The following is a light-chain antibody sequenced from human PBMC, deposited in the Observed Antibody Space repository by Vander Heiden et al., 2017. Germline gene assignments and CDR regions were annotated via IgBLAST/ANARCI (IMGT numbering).Light chain of an antibody. CDR2: KDS. CDR3: QSTDSRGAYRV. CDR1: ALADQY. Sequence: SHELPPPPSVSVSPEQTARITCSGDALADQYGYWYQQKPGQAPVVVIHKDSERPSGIPERFSGSSSGTTVTLTISGAQAEDEADYYCQSTDSRGAYRVFGGGTKLTVL. V-gene: IGLV3-25*03. J-gene: IGLJ2*01.